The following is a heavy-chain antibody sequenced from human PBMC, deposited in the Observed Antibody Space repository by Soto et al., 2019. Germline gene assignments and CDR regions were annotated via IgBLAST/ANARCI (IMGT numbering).Heavy chain of an antibody. V-gene: IGHV3-66*01. Sequence: GGSLRLSCAAFGFTVSSNYMSWVRQAPGKGLEWVSVIYSGGSTYYADSVKGRFTISRDNSKNTLYLQMNSLRAEDTAVYYCARTWSGTHYYYYYYMDVWGKGTTVTVSS. D-gene: IGHD3-3*01. J-gene: IGHJ6*03. CDR2: IYSGGST. CDR1: GFTVSSNY. CDR3: ARTWSGTHYYYYYYMDV.